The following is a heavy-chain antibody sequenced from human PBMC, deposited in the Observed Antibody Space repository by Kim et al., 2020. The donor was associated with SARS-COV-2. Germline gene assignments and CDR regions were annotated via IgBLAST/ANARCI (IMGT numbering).Heavy chain of an antibody. CDR1: GGSISSISYY. D-gene: IGHD3-22*01. V-gene: IGHV4-39*02. J-gene: IGHJ4*02. CDR2: IYYSGST. CDR3: AREGFRYYYDSSGSFDY. Sequence: SETLSLTCTVSGGSISSISYYWGWIRQPPGKGLEWIGSIYYSGSTYYNPSLKSRVTISVDTSKNQFSLKLSSVTAADTAVYYCAREGFRYYYDSSGSFDYWGQGTLVTVSS.